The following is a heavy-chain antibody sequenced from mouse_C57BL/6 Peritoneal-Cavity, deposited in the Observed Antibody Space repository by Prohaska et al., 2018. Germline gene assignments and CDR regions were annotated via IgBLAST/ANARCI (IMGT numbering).Heavy chain of an antibody. J-gene: IGHJ1*03. CDR2: PANGNT. V-gene: IGHV14-3*01. Sequence: PANGNTKYAPKFQGKATITADTSSNTAYLQLSSLTSEDTAIYSCARHGRSYEDWDFDVWGTGTKVTVAS. CDR3: ARHGRSYEDWDFDV. D-gene: IGHD1-1*01.